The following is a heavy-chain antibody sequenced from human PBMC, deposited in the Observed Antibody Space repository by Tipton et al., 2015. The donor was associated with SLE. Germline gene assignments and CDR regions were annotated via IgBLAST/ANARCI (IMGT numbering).Heavy chain of an antibody. Sequence: TLSLTCAVYGGSFSDYYWSWIRQPPGKGLEWIGSIYHSGSTYYNPSLKSRVTISVDTSKNQFSLKLSSVTAADTAVYYCARGGVGPTDFDYWGQGTLVTVSS. D-gene: IGHD1-26*01. CDR2: IYHSGST. J-gene: IGHJ4*02. CDR1: GGSFSDYY. V-gene: IGHV4-34*01. CDR3: ARGGVGPTDFDY.